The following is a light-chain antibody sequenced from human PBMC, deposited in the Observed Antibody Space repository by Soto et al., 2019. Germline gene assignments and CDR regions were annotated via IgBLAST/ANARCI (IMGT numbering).Light chain of an antibody. Sequence: DIQMTQSPSSLSASVVDGVTITCRASQDVSNYLACFQQTVPNVLIYAASTLQSGVPSRFSGCGSGTDFTLTITGLQPEDVATDYCQNYNSAPITFGQGTRLEI. J-gene: IGKJ5*01. CDR2: AAS. V-gene: IGKV1-27*01. CDR3: QNYNSAPIT. CDR1: QDVSNY.